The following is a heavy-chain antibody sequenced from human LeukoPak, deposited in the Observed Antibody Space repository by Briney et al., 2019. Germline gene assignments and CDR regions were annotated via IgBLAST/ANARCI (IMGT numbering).Heavy chain of an antibody. Sequence: GGSLRLSCAASGFTFNNYGMHWVRQAPGKGLEWVSYISSSGSTIYYADSVKGRFTISRDNAKNSLYLQMNSLRAEDTAVYYCARDITTVVTQGYWGQGTLVTVSS. CDR3: ARDITTVVTQGY. CDR1: GFTFNNYG. V-gene: IGHV3-48*04. D-gene: IGHD4-23*01. CDR2: ISSSGSTI. J-gene: IGHJ4*02.